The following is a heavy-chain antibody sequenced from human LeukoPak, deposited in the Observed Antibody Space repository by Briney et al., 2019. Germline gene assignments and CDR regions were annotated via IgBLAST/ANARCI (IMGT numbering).Heavy chain of an antibody. D-gene: IGHD6-6*01. Sequence: GASVKVSCKVSGYTLTELSMHWVRQAPGKGLEWMGGFDPEDGETIYAQKFQGRVTMPEDTSTDTAYMELSSLRPEDTAVYYCATDNWDSSSPPQFGYWGQGTLVTVSS. CDR1: GYTLTELS. V-gene: IGHV1-24*01. CDR2: FDPEDGET. CDR3: ATDNWDSSSPPQFGY. J-gene: IGHJ4*02.